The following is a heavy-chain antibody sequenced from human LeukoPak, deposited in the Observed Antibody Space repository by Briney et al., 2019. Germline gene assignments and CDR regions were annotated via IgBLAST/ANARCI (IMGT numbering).Heavy chain of an antibody. D-gene: IGHD3-10*01. Sequence: PSETLSLTCAVYGGSFSGYCWSWIRQPPGEGLEWIGEINHSGSTNYNPSLKSRVTISVDTSKNQFSLKLSSVTAADTAVYYCAREGVVRGVIDYWGQGTLVTVSS. CDR2: INHSGST. CDR1: GGSFSGYC. CDR3: AREGVVRGVIDY. J-gene: IGHJ4*02. V-gene: IGHV4-34*01.